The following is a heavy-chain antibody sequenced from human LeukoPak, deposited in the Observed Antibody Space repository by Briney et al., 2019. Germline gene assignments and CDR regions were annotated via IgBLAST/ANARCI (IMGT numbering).Heavy chain of an antibody. CDR1: GFTFSSYS. CDR3: ARDSSGPLY. Sequence: GGSLRLSCAASGFTFSSYSMNWVRQAPGKGLEWVSSISSSGSYISYADSVKGRFTISRDNAKNSLYLHMNSLRAEDTAVYYCARDSSGPLYWGQGTLVTVSS. J-gene: IGHJ4*02. CDR2: ISSSGSYI. D-gene: IGHD6-19*01. V-gene: IGHV3-21*01.